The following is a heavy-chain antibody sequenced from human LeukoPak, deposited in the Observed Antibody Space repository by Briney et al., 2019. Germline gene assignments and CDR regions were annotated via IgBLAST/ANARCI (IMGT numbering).Heavy chain of an antibody. Sequence: ASVKVSCKASGGTFSSYAISWVRQAPGQGLEWMGGIIPIFGTANYAQKFQGRVTITADESTSTAYMELSSLRSEDTAVYYCARVIRGYSGYDPSPKYYFDYWGQGTLVTVSS. D-gene: IGHD5-12*01. CDR2: IIPIFGTA. CDR3: ARVIRGYSGYDPSPKYYFDY. J-gene: IGHJ4*02. CDR1: GGTFSSYA. V-gene: IGHV1-69*13.